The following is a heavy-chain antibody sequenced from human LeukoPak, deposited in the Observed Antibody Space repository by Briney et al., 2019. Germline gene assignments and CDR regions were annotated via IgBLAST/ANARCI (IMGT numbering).Heavy chain of an antibody. Sequence: ASVKVSCKASGYTFTTYPMNWVRQAPGQGLEWMGRIIPILGIANYAQKFQGRVTITADKSTSTAYMELSSLRSEDTAVYYCARDGAYYYDSSGYYDPDAFVIWGQGTMVTVSS. V-gene: IGHV1-69*04. CDR2: IIPILGIA. J-gene: IGHJ3*02. CDR1: GYTFTTYP. D-gene: IGHD3-22*01. CDR3: ARDGAYYYDSSGYYDPDAFVI.